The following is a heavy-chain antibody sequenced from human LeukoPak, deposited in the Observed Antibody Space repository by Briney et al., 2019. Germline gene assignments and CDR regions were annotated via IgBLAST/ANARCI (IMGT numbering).Heavy chain of an antibody. CDR1: GFTFNTYT. V-gene: IGHV3-21*01. Sequence: GGSLRLSCAASGFTFNTYTMNWVRQAPGKGLEWVSSITSSSSFIYYADSLKGRFTISRDNAKNSLYLQMNSLRAEDTAVYYCARDRPSTCTNGVCYFTYDYWGQGTLVTVSS. CDR2: ITSSSSFI. CDR3: ARDRPSTCTNGVCYFTYDY. J-gene: IGHJ4*02. D-gene: IGHD2-8*01.